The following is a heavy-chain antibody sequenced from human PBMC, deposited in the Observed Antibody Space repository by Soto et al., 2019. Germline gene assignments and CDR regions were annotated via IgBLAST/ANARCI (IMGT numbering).Heavy chain of an antibody. CDR3: AREDGGGGRRHDF. V-gene: IGHV1-46*01. D-gene: IGHD2-15*01. CDR2: INPSDGST. CDR1: GYTFAMHY. Sequence: QVQLVQSGAEVKKPGASVKISCKTSGYTFAMHYIHWVRQVPGQGLEWKGMINPSDGSTSYVQKFQGRVTMTRDTSATTVFLNMSRLTSHDTVVFYCAREDGGGGRRHDFWGQGTLVTVSS. J-gene: IGHJ4*02.